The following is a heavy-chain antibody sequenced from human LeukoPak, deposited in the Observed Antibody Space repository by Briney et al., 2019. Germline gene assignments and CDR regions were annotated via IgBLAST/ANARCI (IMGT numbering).Heavy chain of an antibody. V-gene: IGHV4-30-2*01. CDR3: ARNDYGDFWFDP. J-gene: IGHJ5*02. CDR2: IYHSGST. CDR1: GVSISSGGYS. D-gene: IGHD4-17*01. Sequence: PSQTLSLICAVSGVSISSGGYSWSWIRQPPGKGLEWIGYIYHSGSTYYNPSLKSRVTISVDRSKNQFSLKLSSVTAADTAVYYCARNDYGDFWFDPWGQGTLVTVSS.